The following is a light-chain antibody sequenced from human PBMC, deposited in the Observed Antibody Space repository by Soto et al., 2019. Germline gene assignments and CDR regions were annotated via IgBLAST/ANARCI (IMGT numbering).Light chain of an antibody. V-gene: IGKV1-5*03. J-gene: IGKJ1*01. CDR3: KYYENYSKT. Sequence: DIQLTQSPSTLSASVGDSVTITCRASQSIGVWLTWYQQKPGKAPKFLIYKTSTLESGVPSRFSGSGSGTEGTHTISRLQTDNFAPHHSKYYENYSKTFGQGTKVKIK. CDR1: QSIGVW. CDR2: KTS.